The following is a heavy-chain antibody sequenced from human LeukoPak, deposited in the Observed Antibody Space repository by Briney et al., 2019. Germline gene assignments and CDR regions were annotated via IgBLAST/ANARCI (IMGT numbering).Heavy chain of an antibody. CDR2: IYYSGST. CDR3: ARGRWELPY. D-gene: IGHD1-26*01. J-gene: IGHJ4*02. CDR1: GGSISSGGYY. V-gene: IGHV4-61*08. Sequence: SETLSLTCAVSGGSISSGGYYWSWIRQPPGKGLEWIGYIYYSGSTNYNPSLKSRVTILVDTSKNQISLKLSSVTAADTAVYYCARGRWELPYWGQGTLVTVS.